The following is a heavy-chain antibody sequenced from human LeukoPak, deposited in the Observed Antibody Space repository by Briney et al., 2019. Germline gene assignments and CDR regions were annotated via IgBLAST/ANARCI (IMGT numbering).Heavy chain of an antibody. D-gene: IGHD1-26*01. J-gene: IGHJ4*02. V-gene: IGHV1-46*03. Sequence: ASVKVSCKASGYTFTSYYMHWVRQAPGQGLEWMGIINPSGGSTSYAQKFQGRVTMTRDTSTSTVYMELSSLRSEDTAVYYCTSLGGIVGATQPSFYFDYRGQGTLVTVSS. CDR3: TSLGGIVGATQPSFYFDY. CDR2: INPSGGST. CDR1: GYTFTSYY.